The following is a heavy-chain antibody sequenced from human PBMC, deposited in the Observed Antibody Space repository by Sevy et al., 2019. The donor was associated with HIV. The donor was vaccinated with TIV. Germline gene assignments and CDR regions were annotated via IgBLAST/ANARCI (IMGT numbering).Heavy chain of an antibody. J-gene: IGHJ4*02. CDR1: GFTFNYFN. CDR3: ARNRDYYDSSGFSY. Sequence: GGSLRLACAASGFTFNYFNMNWVRRAPGKGLEWVSSISSGSSYIKYADSVQGRFTISRDNAKSSLYLQMNSLSAEDTAVYYCARNRDYYDSSGFSYWGQGTLVTVSS. V-gene: IGHV3-21*06. D-gene: IGHD3-22*01. CDR2: ISSGSSYI.